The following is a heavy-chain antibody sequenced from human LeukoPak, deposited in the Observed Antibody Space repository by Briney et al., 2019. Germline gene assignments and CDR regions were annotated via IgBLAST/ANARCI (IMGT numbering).Heavy chain of an antibody. CDR2: INPNSGAT. D-gene: IGHD5-12*01. CDR3: ARSGITTIPNFDY. CDR1: GYTFTGYY. V-gene: IGHV1-2*02. Sequence: VASLKVSCKASGYTFTGYYIHWVRQAPGQGLEWMGWINPNSGATNNAQKFQGRVTVSRDTSISTAYMELTKLRSDDTTVYYYARSGITTIPNFDYWGQGTLVTVSS. J-gene: IGHJ4*02.